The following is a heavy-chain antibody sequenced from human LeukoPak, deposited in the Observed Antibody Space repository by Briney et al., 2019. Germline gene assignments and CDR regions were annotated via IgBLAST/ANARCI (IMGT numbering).Heavy chain of an antibody. CDR2: ISSSSTI. CDR1: GFTFSSYS. V-gene: IGHV3-48*04. CDR3: ARDRRDTAMVSSY. Sequence: PGGSLTLSCAASGFTFSSYSMNWVRQAPGKGLEWVSYISSSSTIYYADSVKGRFTISRDNAKNSLYLQMNSLRAEDTAVYYCARDRRDTAMVSSYWGQGTLVTVSS. J-gene: IGHJ4*02. D-gene: IGHD5-18*01.